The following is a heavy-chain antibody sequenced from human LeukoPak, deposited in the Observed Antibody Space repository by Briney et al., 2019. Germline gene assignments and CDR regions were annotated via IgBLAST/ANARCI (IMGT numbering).Heavy chain of an antibody. CDR1: GYTFTGYY. J-gene: IGHJ4*02. Sequence: ASVKVSCKASGYTFTGYYMHWVRQAPGQGLEWMGWINPNSGGTNYAQKFQGRVTMTRDTSISTAYMELSSLRSDDAAVYHCARDLYPRSNFPVSAFDYWGQGTLVPVSS. D-gene: IGHD1-14*01. CDR3: ARDLYPRSNFPVSAFDY. V-gene: IGHV1-2*02. CDR2: INPNSGGT.